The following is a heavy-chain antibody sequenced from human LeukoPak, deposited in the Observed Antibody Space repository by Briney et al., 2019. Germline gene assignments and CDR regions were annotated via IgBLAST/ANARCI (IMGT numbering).Heavy chain of an antibody. CDR1: GGSINSGDYY. CDR2: IYYSGTT. Sequence: KTSQTLSLTCTVFGGSINSGDYYWSWIRQPPGKGPEWIGYIYYSGTTYYNPSLKSRVTISVDTSKNQFSLKLSSVTAADTAVYYCARQMLGWIQLWSYFDYWGREPWSPSPQ. J-gene: IGHJ4*02. CDR3: ARQMLGWIQLWSYFDY. D-gene: IGHD5-18*01. V-gene: IGHV4-30-4*01.